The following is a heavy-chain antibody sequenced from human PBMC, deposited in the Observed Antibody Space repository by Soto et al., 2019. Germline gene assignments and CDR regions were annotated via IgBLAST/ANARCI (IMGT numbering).Heavy chain of an antibody. V-gene: IGHV1-69*02. J-gene: IGHJ3*02. CDR3: ARLGYCSGGSCVKGAFDI. CDR2: IIPILGIA. CDR1: GGTFSSYT. D-gene: IGHD2-15*01. Sequence: SVKVSCKASGGTFSSYTIIWVRQAPGQGLEWMGRIIPILGIANYAQKFQGRVTITADKSTSTAYMELSSLRSEDTAVYYCARLGYCSGGSCVKGAFDIRGQGTMVTVSS.